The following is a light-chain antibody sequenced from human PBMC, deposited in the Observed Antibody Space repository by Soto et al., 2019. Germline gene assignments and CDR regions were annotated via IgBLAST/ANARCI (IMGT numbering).Light chain of an antibody. CDR2: DAS. J-gene: IGKJ4*01. V-gene: IGKV3-20*01. CDR3: QQYGSTPLT. CDR1: QSVKNNY. Sequence: EIVLKQSPDTLSLSPGEIATLSCRASQSVKNNYLAWYQQKHGQPPRFLIYDASSMATGIPDRFSGSGSGTDFTLTISRLEPEDFAVYYCQQYGSTPLTFGGGTKVDIK.